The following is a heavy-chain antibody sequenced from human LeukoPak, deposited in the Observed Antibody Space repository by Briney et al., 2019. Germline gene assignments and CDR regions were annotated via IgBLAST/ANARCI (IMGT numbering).Heavy chain of an antibody. J-gene: IGHJ4*02. CDR3: TRMTTGHDY. Sequence: PSETLSLTCAVSGVSFDDYYWAWVRQTPGKGLEWIGEINHSGYTNDSPSLKSRVTLSIDTSRKQFSLNLRSVAVADAGIYYCTRMTTGHDYWGQGTLVTVSS. D-gene: IGHD4-17*01. CDR2: INHSGYT. CDR1: GVSFDDYY. V-gene: IGHV4-34*01.